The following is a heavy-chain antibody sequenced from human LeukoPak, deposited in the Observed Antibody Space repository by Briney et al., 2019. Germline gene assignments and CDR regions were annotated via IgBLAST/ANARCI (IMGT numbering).Heavy chain of an antibody. V-gene: IGHV3-9*01. CDR1: GFTFDDYA. J-gene: IGHJ6*03. CDR3: AKEAQGSSWYYYYMDV. D-gene: IGHD6-13*01. CDR2: ISWNSGNM. Sequence: PGGSLRLSCAASGFTFDDYAMHWVRQAPGKGLEWVSGISWNSGNMGFADSVKGRFTISRDNAKSSLYLQMNSLRAEDTALYYCAKEAQGSSWYYYYMDVWGKGTTVTISS.